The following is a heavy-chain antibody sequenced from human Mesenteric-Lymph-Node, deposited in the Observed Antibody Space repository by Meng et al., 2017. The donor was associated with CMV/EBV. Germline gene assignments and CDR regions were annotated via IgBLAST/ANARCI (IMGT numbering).Heavy chain of an antibody. V-gene: IGHV3-11*04. CDR3: ARSESSSWNYYYGMDV. J-gene: IGHJ6*02. D-gene: IGHD6-13*01. CDR2: IRSSGSTT. Sequence: GGSLRPSCVASGLPFSDYYMSWIRQAPGKGLEWVSYIRSSGSTTDYADSVKGRFTISRDNAKNSLYLQMNSLRAEDTAVYYCARSESSSWNYYYGMDVWGQGTMVTVSS. CDR1: GLPFSDYY.